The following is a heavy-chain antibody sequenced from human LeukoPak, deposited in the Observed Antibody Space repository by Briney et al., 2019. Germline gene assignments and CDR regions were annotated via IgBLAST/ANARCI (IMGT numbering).Heavy chain of an antibody. J-gene: IGHJ6*03. CDR3: AGTAVQLDPSRPYLDYYYYYYMDV. Sequence: ASVKVSCKASGYTFTGYYMHWVRQAPGQGLEWMGWINPNSGGTNYAQKFQGRVTMTRDTSISTAYMELSSLRSEDTAVYYCAGTAVQLDPSRPYLDYYYYYYMDVWGKGTTVTVSS. D-gene: IGHD1-1*01. V-gene: IGHV1-2*02. CDR2: INPNSGGT. CDR1: GYTFTGYY.